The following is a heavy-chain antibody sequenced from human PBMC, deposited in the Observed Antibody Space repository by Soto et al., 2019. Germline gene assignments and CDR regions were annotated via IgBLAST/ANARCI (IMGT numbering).Heavy chain of an antibody. Sequence: SETLSLTCTVSGGSISSYYWSWIRQPPGKGLEWIGYIYYSGSTNYNPSLKSRVTISVDTSKNQFSLKLSSVTAADTAVYYCASSNIAAAGFYYYGMDVWGQGTTVTVSS. D-gene: IGHD6-13*01. CDR3: ASSNIAAAGFYYYGMDV. CDR1: GGSISSYY. V-gene: IGHV4-59*01. J-gene: IGHJ6*02. CDR2: IYYSGST.